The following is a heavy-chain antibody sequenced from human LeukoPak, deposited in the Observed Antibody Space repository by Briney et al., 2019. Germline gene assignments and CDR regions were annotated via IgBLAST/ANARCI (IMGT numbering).Heavy chain of an antibody. CDR3: ARGRGGKYYYGSGSYSE. CDR2: INHSGST. Sequence: PSETLSLTCAVYGGSFSGYYWSWFRQPPGKGLEWSGEINHSGSTNYNPPLKSRVTISVDTSKNQFSLKLSSVTAADTAVYYCARGRGGKYYYGSGSYSEWGQGTPVTVSS. CDR1: GGSFSGYY. J-gene: IGHJ4*02. V-gene: IGHV4-34*01. D-gene: IGHD3-10*01.